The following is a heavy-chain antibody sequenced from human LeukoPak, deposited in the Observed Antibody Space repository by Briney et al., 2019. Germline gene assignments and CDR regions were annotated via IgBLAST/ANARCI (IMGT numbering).Heavy chain of an antibody. CDR2: IRYSGST. V-gene: IGHV4-59*11. J-gene: IGHJ4*02. CDR3: ARGQRKVLLWFGELLYYFDY. Sequence: SETLSLTCTVSGGSISSHYWSWIRQSPGKGLECIGSIRYSGSTNYNPSLKSRVTISVDTSKNQFSLKLSSVTAADTAVYYCARGQRKVLLWFGELLYYFDYWGQGTLVTVSS. CDR1: GGSISSHY. D-gene: IGHD3-10*01.